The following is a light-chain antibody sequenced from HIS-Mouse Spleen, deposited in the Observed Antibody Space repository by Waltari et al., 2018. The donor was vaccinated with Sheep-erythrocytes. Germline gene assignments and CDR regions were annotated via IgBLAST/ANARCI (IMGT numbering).Light chain of an antibody. CDR3: CSYAGSYTYV. J-gene: IGLJ1*01. CDR1: STDVGGYNY. V-gene: IGLV2-11*01. CDR2: DVS. Sequence: QSALTQPRPVSGSPGQSVTIPCTGTSTDVGGYNYVSWYQQHPGKAPTLMIYDVSKRPSGVPDRFSGSKSGNTASLTISGLQAEDEADYYCCSYAGSYTYVFGTGTKVTVL.